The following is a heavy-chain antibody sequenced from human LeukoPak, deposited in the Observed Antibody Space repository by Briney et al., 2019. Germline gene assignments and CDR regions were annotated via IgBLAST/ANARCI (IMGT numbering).Heavy chain of an antibody. J-gene: IGHJ4*02. D-gene: IGHD4-17*01. V-gene: IGHV4-59*01. Sequence: SETLSLTCTVSGGSISSYYWSWIRQPPGKGLEWIGYIYYSGSTNYNPSLKSRVTTSVDTSKKQFSLKLNSVTAADTAVYYCARGVKGYGNYYDYWGQGTLVTVSS. CDR2: IYYSGST. CDR3: ARGVKGYGNYYDY. CDR1: GGSISSYY.